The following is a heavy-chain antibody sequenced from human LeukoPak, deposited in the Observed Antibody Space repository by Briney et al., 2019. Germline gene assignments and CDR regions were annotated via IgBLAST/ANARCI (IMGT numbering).Heavy chain of an antibody. D-gene: IGHD3-16*02. V-gene: IGHV3-30-3*01. CDR3: ARDRLGELSLMFDY. CDR2: ISYDGSNK. Sequence: GGSLRLSCAASGFTFSSYAMHWVRQAPGKGLEWVAVISYDGSNKYYADSVKGRFTISRDNSKNTLYPQMNSLRAEDTAVYYCARDRLGELSLMFDYWGQGTLVTVSS. J-gene: IGHJ4*02. CDR1: GFTFSSYA.